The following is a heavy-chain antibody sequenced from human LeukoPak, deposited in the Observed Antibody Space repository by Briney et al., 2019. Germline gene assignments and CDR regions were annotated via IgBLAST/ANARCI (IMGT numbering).Heavy chain of an antibody. CDR1: GGSISSYY. CDR2: IYYSGST. J-gene: IGHJ5*02. Sequence: KPSETLSLTCTVSGGSISSYYWSWIRQPPGKGLEWIGYIYYSGSTNYNPSLKSRVTISVDTSKNQFSLKLSSVTAADTAVYYCARDPVGGYWFDPWGQGTLVTVSS. CDR3: ARDPVGGYWFDP. V-gene: IGHV4-59*01.